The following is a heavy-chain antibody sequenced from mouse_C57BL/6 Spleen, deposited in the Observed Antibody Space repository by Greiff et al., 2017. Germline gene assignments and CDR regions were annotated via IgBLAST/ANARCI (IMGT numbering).Heavy chain of an antibody. J-gene: IGHJ3*01. CDR3: ARNYGSSYPVAY. Sequence: QVQLQQSRPELVKPGASVKISCKASGYAFSSSWMNWVKQRPGKGLEWIGRIYPGDGDTNYNGQFKGKATLTADKSSSTAYMQLSSLTSEDSAVYFCARNYGSSYPVAYWGQGTLVTVSA. CDR2: IYPGDGDT. CDR1: GYAFSSSW. D-gene: IGHD1-1*01. V-gene: IGHV1-82*01.